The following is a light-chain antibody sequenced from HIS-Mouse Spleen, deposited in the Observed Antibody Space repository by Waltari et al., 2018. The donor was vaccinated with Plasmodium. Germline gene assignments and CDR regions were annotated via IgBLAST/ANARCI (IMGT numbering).Light chain of an antibody. CDR2: CAS. Sequence: EIVMTQSPATLPVSPEARSTLSCRDTQSFSSNLAWYQQKTGQPPRLHIYCASARATGIPARFSGSGTGTEFTLTISRLQYEDFAVYYCQQYNNWSFTFGPGTKVDIK. V-gene: IGKV3-15*01. CDR3: QQYNNWSFT. CDR1: QSFSSN. J-gene: IGKJ3*01.